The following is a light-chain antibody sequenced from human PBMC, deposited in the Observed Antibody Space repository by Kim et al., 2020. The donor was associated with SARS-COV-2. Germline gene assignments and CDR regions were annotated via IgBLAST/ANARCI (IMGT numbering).Light chain of an antibody. V-gene: IGKV3-15*01. CDR1: QSVRSH. J-gene: IGKJ1*01. CDR2: GAS. CDR3: QKDNDWPKT. Sequence: EIVMTQSPATLSVSPGERATLSCRASQSVRSHLAWYQQKPGQAPRLLIYGASTRATGVPARFSGSGSGTEFSLTISSLQTEEFAVYKCQKDNDWPKTFGQGTKVDIK.